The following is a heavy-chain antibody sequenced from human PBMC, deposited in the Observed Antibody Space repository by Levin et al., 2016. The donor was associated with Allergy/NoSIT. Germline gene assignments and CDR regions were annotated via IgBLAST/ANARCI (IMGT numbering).Heavy chain of an antibody. CDR2: MRDKAHNYAT. Sequence: VRQMPGKGLEWVGRMRDKAHNYATAYAASVKGKFTISRDDSKNTAYLQMNSLKTEDTAVYYCVSGYCSSFSCYYDYWGQGTLVTVSS. D-gene: IGHD2-2*01. CDR3: VSGYCSSFSCYYDY. V-gene: IGHV3-73*01. J-gene: IGHJ4*02.